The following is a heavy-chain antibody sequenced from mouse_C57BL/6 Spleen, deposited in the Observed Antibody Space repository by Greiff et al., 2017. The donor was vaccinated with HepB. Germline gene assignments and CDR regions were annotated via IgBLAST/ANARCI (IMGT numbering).Heavy chain of an antibody. J-gene: IGHJ3*01. CDR2: ISYDGSN. V-gene: IGHV3-6*01. Sequence: EVQLVESGPGLVKPSQSLSLTCSVTGYSIPSGYYWNWIRQFPGNKLEWMGYISYDGSNNYNPSLKNRISITRDTSKNQFFLKLNSVTTEDTATYYCARGDYGSWFAYWGQGTLVTVSA. CDR3: ARGDYGSWFAY. CDR1: GYSIPSGYY. D-gene: IGHD1-1*01.